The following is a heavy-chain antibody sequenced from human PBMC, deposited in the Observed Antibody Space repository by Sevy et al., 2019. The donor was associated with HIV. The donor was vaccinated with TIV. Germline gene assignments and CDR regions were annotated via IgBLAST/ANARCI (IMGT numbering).Heavy chain of an antibody. CDR3: ASMYISSWYGVREYYFDY. CDR1: GFTFSDYY. J-gene: IGHJ4*02. CDR2: ISSSGSTI. Sequence: GGSLRLSCAASGFTFSDYYMSWIRQAPGKGLEWVSYISSSGSTIYYADSVKGRFTISRDNAKNSLYLQMNSLRAEDTAVYYCASMYISSWYGVREYYFDYWGQGTLVTVSS. D-gene: IGHD6-13*01. V-gene: IGHV3-11*01.